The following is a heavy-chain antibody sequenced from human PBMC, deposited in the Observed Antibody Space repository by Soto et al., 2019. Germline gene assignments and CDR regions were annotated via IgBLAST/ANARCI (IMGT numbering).Heavy chain of an antibody. CDR2: IYSSGST. D-gene: IGHD2-21*01. Sequence: QVQLQESGPGLVKPSETLSLTCTVSGGSIGSYSWSWIRQPAEKGLEWIGHIYSSGSTTYNPSLESRVTMSVDTSKNQFSLKLNSVTAADTAVYYCARDRPGAYNLFYCDFWGQGTLVTVSS. CDR1: GGSIGSYS. CDR3: ARDRPGAYNLFYCDF. J-gene: IGHJ4*02. V-gene: IGHV4-4*07.